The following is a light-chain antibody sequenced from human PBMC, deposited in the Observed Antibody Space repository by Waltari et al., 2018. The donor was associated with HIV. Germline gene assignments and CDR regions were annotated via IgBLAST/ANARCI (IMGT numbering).Light chain of an antibody. CDR3: QVWYRSSDHLV. CDR2: HDV. V-gene: IGLV3-21*04. J-gene: IGLJ3*02. CDR1: NIGGKS. Sequence: SYVLAQPPSVSVAPGKPATITWGGDNIGGKSVHWYQQKAGQAPVLVIYHDVDRPSGIPERFSGSNTGNTATLTISRVEAGDEADYYCQVWYRSSDHLVFGGGTKLTVL.